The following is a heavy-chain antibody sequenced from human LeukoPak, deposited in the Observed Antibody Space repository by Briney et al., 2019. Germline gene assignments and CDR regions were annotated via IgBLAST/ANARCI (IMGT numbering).Heavy chain of an antibody. V-gene: IGHV1-2*02. CDR3: ARDAIVRDYSNSDY. D-gene: IGHD4-11*01. CDR2: INTNSGGT. Sequence: GASVKVSCKASGYXFTGYYMHWVREAPGQGLEWMGWINTNSGGTNYAQKFQGRVTMTRDTSISTAYMELSRLTSDDTAVYYCARDAIVRDYSNSDYWGQGTVVTVSS. J-gene: IGHJ4*02. CDR1: GYXFTGYY.